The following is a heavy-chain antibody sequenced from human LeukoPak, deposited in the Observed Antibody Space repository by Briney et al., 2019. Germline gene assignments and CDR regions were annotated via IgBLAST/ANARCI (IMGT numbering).Heavy chain of an antibody. J-gene: IGHJ4*02. D-gene: IGHD2-21*02. V-gene: IGHV3-23*01. Sequence: GGSLRLSCAASGFTFSSYAMSWVSQAPGKGLEWVSSISSSGANTYYADSVKGRFTISRDNSKNTLYLQMSSLRVEDTAVYYCAKRDRPCSGDCSAPYYFDYWGQGTLVTVSS. CDR1: GFTFSSYA. CDR2: ISSSGANT. CDR3: AKRDRPCSGDCSAPYYFDY.